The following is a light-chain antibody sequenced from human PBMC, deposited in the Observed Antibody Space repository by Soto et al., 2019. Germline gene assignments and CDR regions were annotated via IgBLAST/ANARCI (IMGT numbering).Light chain of an antibody. V-gene: IGKV3-15*01. J-gene: IGKJ1*01. CDR2: GAS. CDR3: QQYNNWPPGT. Sequence: EIVMTQSPATLSVSPGERAILSCRASQSVGSGLAWYQYKPGQAPRLLIYGASTRATGIPARFSGSGSGTEFTLPISTLQSEDFAVYYCQQYNNWPPGTFGQGTKVEIK. CDR1: QSVGSG.